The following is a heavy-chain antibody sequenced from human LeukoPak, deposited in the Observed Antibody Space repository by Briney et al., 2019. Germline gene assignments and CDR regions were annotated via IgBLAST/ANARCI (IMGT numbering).Heavy chain of an antibody. CDR2: ISSSGSTI. CDR1: GFTFSSYE. D-gene: IGHD1-26*01. J-gene: IGHJ5*02. V-gene: IGHV3-48*03. Sequence: GGSLRLSCAASGFTFSSYEMNWVRQAPGKGLEWVSYISSSGSTIYYADSVKGRFTISRDNAKNSLYPQMNSLRAEDTAVYYCARQGIVGLINNWFDPWGQGTLVTVSS. CDR3: ARQGIVGLINNWFDP.